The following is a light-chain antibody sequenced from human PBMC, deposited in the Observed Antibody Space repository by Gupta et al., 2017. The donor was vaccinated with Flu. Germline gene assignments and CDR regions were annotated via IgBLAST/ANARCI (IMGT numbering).Light chain of an antibody. V-gene: IGLV2-14*01. CDR2: EVS. CDR3: SSYTGSVTV. CDR1: SSDIGAYNF. Sequence: SPLTQPAPASGSPGPSSTTACTVTSSDIGAYNFVSWYQQYPGKVPKLLIYEVSYRPSGISDRFSGSKSGNTASLTISGLQADDEADYYCSSYTGSVTVFGGGTKLTVL. J-gene: IGLJ3*02.